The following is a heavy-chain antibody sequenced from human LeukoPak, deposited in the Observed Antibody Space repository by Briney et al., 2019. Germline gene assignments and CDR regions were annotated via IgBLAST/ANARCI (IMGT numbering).Heavy chain of an antibody. V-gene: IGHV4-59*08. J-gene: IGHJ4*02. Sequence: SETLSLTCTVSGGSISSYHWSWIRQPPGKGLEWIGYIYYSGSTNYNPSLKSRVTISVDTSKNQFSLKLSSVTAADTAVYYCARHYYYCSGGSCSSSVFDYWGQGTLVTVSS. CDR3: ARHYYYCSGGSCSSSVFDY. CDR1: GGSISSYH. CDR2: IYYSGST. D-gene: IGHD2-15*01.